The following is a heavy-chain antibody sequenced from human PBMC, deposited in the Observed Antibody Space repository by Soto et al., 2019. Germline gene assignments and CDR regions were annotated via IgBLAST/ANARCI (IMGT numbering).Heavy chain of an antibody. CDR1: GDSISNFY. V-gene: IGHV4-4*07. D-gene: IGHD2-8*01. J-gene: IGHJ2*01. CDR3: ARGMGRYVEL. Sequence: QVQLQESGQGLVKPSETLSLICTVSGDSISNFYWSWIRQPTGKGLESLGRISARGTTNYNPSLLRRVAMSLDTSKNQCSLRLTSLSAADTAVDFWARGMGRYVELWGRGTLVTVFS. CDR2: ISARGTT.